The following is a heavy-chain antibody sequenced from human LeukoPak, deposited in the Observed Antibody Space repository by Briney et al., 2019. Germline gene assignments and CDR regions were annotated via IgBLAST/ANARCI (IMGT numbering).Heavy chain of an antibody. CDR3: TTDGLH. Sequence: GGSLTLSCAASGFTFSDAWMSWVRQAPGKGLEWVGRIKTTTDGGTTEYAAHVKGRFTISRDDSKNALYLQMNSLKTEDTAVYYCTTDGLHWGQGTLVTVSS. J-gene: IGHJ1*01. CDR1: GFTFSDAW. V-gene: IGHV3-15*01. CDR2: IKTTTDGGTT.